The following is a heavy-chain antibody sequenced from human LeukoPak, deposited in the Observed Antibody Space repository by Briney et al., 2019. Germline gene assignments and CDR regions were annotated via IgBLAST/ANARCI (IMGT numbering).Heavy chain of an antibody. CDR1: GFTFSSYS. J-gene: IGHJ4*02. Sequence: HPGGSLRLSCAASGFTFSSYSMNWVRQAPGKGLEWVSYISSSSTIYYADSVMGRFTISRDNAKNSLYLQMNSLRAEDTAVYYCARAVVAGTIDYWGQGTLVTVSS. CDR2: ISSSSTI. V-gene: IGHV3-48*01. CDR3: ARAVVAGTIDY. D-gene: IGHD6-19*01.